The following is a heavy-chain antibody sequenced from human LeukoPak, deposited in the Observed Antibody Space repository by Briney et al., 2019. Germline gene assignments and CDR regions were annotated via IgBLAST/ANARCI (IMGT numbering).Heavy chain of an antibody. V-gene: IGHV5-51*01. CDR1: GYSFTSYW. J-gene: IGHJ4*02. Sequence: PGESLKISCKGSGYSFTSYWIGCVRQMPGKGLEWIGTIYPGDSDNRYSPSFQGQVTISADKSISTAYLQWSSLKASDTAMYYCARRAGGYSYGSSVDYWGQGTLVTVSS. CDR3: ARRAGGYSYGSSVDY. CDR2: IYPGDSDN. D-gene: IGHD5-18*01.